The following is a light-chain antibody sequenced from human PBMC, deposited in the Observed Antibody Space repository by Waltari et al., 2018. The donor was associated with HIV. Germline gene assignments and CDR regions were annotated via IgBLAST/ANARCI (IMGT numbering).Light chain of an antibody. Sequence: QYALTQPASVSGSPGQSITISCTDTRSDVGGYNYVSWYQQHPGKAPKLMIYDVSNRPSGVSNRFSGSKSGNTASLTISGLQAEDEADYYCSSYTSSSTLDVVFGGGTKLTVL. CDR2: DVS. V-gene: IGLV2-14*01. CDR3: SSYTSSSTLDVV. J-gene: IGLJ2*01. CDR1: RSDVGGYNY.